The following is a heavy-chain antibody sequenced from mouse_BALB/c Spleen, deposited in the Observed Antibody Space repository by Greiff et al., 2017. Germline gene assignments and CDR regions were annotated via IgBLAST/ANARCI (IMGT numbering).Heavy chain of an antibody. CDR1: GFSLPSYG. CDR2: IWAGGST. D-gene: IGHD2-2*01. Sequence: VKLQESGPGLVAPSQSLSITCTVSGFSLPSYGVHWVRQPPGKGLEWLGVIWAGGSTNSNSALMSRLSISKDNSKSQVFLKMNSLQTDGTAMYYCAREVGYPYCDYWGQVTTLTVSS. J-gene: IGHJ2*01. V-gene: IGHV2-9*02. CDR3: AREVGYPYCDY.